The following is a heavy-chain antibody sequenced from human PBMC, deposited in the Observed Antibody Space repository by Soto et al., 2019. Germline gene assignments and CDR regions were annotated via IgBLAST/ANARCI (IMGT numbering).Heavy chain of an antibody. CDR1: GFTFSSYA. V-gene: IGHV3-23*01. Sequence: GGSLRLSCAASGFTFSSYAMSWVRQAPGKGLEWVSAISGNSGSIGYADSVKGRFTISRDNAKNSLYLQMNSLRAEDTALYYCAKARITIFGPNAFDIWGQGTMVTVSS. J-gene: IGHJ3*02. D-gene: IGHD3-3*01. CDR3: AKARITIFGPNAFDI. CDR2: ISGNSGSI.